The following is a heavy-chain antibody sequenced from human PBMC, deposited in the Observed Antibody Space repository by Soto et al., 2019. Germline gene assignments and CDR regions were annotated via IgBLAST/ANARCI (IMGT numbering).Heavy chain of an antibody. CDR2: VNPILSMS. D-gene: IGHD3-10*01. CDR1: GDTFNFYS. V-gene: IGHV1-69*02. CDR3: ASSYGSGYRAFDY. J-gene: IGHJ4*02. Sequence: QVQLVQSGAEVKRPGSSVKVSCKASGDTFNFYSINWVRQAPGGGLEWVGRVNPILSMSNYAQRFQGRVTMTADKSTSTAYMELRSLRSEDTAIYYCASSYGSGYRAFDYWGQGALVTVSS.